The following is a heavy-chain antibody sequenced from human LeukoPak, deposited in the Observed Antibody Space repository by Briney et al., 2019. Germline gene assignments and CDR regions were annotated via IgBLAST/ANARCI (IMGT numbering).Heavy chain of an antibody. CDR3: ARAYYYDSSGYSLHYYMDV. CDR2: IYTSGST. CDR1: GGSISSYY. J-gene: IGHJ6*03. Sequence: PSETLSLTCTVSGGSISSYYWSWIRQPAGKGLEWIGRIYTSGSTNYNPSLKSRVTMSVDTSKNQFSLKLSSVTAADTAVYYCARAYYYDSSGYSLHYYMDVWGKGTTVTVSS. D-gene: IGHD3-22*01. V-gene: IGHV4-4*07.